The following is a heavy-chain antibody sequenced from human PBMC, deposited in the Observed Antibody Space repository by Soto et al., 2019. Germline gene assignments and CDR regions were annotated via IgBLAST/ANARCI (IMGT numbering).Heavy chain of an antibody. D-gene: IGHD3-3*01. Sequence: QVQLVESGGGVVQPARSLRLSCAASGFTFSNSGVHWVRQAPGKGLEWVAVIWYDGRHKYYGDFVEGRFSISRDESKNTLYQQMNSLRAEDTAVYYCARDLTRKGNIRNDAFDFCGPGTMVIVSS. CDR2: IWYDGRHK. V-gene: IGHV3-33*01. CDR3: ARDLTRKGNIRNDAFDF. CDR1: GFTFSNSG. J-gene: IGHJ3*01.